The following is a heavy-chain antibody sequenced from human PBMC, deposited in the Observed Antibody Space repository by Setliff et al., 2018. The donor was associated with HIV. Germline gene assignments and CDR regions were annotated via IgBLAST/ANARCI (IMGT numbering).Heavy chain of an antibody. Sequence: GESLKISCKASGYNITTYWIAWVRQMPGKGLEWMGIIWPGDSDTRYSPSFQGQVTISADKSISTAYLQWSSLKASDTAMYYRARPRCSGGSCSTRDAFDIWGQGTMVTVPS. D-gene: IGHD2-15*01. CDR2: IWPGDSDT. J-gene: IGHJ3*02. CDR1: GYNITTYW. CDR3: ARPRCSGGSCSTRDAFDI. V-gene: IGHV5-51*01.